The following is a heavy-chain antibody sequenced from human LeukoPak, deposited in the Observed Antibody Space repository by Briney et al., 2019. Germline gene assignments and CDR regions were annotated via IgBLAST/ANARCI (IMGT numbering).Heavy chain of an antibody. V-gene: IGHV4-39*01. Sequence: PSETLSLTCTVSGGSISSSSYYWGWIRQPPGKGLEWIGSIYYSGSTYYNPSLKSRVTISVGTSKNQFSLKLSSVTAADTAVYYCARLVDFWSGSVRFDPWGQGTLVTVSS. CDR1: GGSISSSSYY. CDR3: ARLVDFWSGSVRFDP. CDR2: IYYSGST. D-gene: IGHD3-3*01. J-gene: IGHJ5*02.